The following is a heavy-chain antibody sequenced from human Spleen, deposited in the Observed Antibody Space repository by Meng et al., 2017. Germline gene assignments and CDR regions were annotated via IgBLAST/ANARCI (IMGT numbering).Heavy chain of an antibody. CDR2: IYYSGST. Sequence: SGPGLVKPSATRVLTCTASCGSSSSSNDYWGWIRQPPGKGLEWIGSIYYSGSTYYNPSLKSRVTISGDTSKNRFSLKLSSVTAADTAVYFCARSSFSASPYYFGYWGLGTLVTVSS. V-gene: IGHV4-39*07. J-gene: IGHJ4*02. CDR1: CGSSSSSNDY. CDR3: ARSSFSASPYYFGY. D-gene: IGHD3-3*02.